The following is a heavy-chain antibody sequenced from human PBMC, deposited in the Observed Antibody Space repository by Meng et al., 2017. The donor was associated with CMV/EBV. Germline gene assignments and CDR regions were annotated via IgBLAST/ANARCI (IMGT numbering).Heavy chain of an antibody. D-gene: IGHD6-6*01. CDR2: IIPIFGTA. V-gene: IGHV1-69*01. J-gene: IGHJ5*02. Sequence: QVQLVQAGAEVRKPGFWVKASCKASGGTFSSYAISWVRQAPGQGLEWMGGIIPIFGTANYAQKFQGRVTITADESTSTAYMELSSLRSEDTAVYYCARDYSGIAARPGFDPWGQGTLVTVSS. CDR1: GGTFSSYA. CDR3: ARDYSGIAARPGFDP.